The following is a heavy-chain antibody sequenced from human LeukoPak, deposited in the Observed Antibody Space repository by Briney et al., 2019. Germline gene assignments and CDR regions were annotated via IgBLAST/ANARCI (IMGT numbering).Heavy chain of an antibody. CDR1: GGSISSYY. CDR2: VYFDGDT. Sequence: SETLSLTCTVSGGSISSYYWSWIRQPPGKGLEWIGSVYFDGDTSYSPSLKSRVIISVDTSKNQFSLNLTSVTAADTALYYCARHRKSARNYLYYYMDVWGKGTTVTVSS. J-gene: IGHJ6*03. D-gene: IGHD6-6*01. CDR3: ARHRKSARNYLYYYMDV. V-gene: IGHV4-59*05.